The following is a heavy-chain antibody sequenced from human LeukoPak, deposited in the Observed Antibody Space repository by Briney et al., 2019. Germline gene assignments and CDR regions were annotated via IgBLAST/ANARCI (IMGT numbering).Heavy chain of an antibody. V-gene: IGHV3-48*02. Sequence: GGSLRLSCAASGFTFSSYSMNWVRQAPGKGLEWVSYISSSSTIYYADSVKGRFTISRDNAKNSLYLQMNSLRDEDTAVYYCARDLWNDPVVGALDYWGQGTLVTVSS. J-gene: IGHJ4*02. D-gene: IGHD2-15*01. CDR2: ISSSSTI. CDR3: ARDLWNDPVVGALDY. CDR1: GFTFSSYS.